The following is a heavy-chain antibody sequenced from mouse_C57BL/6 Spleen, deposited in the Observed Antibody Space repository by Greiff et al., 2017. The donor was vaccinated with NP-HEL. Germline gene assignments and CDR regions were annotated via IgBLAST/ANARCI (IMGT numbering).Heavy chain of an antibody. V-gene: IGHV1-82*01. J-gene: IGHJ2*01. Sequence: VQLQQSGPELVKPGASVKISCKASGYAFSSSWMNWVKQRPGKGLEWIGRIHPGDGDTNYNGKFKGKATLTADKSSSTAYMQHSSLTSEDSAVYFCARGGTFDSWGQGSTLTVSS. CDR3: ARGGTFDS. CDR1: GYAFSSSW. D-gene: IGHD3-3*01. CDR2: IHPGDGDT.